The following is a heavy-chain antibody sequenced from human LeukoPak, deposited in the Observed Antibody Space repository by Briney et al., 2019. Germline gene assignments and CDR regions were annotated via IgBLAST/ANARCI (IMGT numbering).Heavy chain of an antibody. CDR2: IYYSGST. V-gene: IGHV4-39*01. Sequence: PSETLSLTCTVSGGSISSSSYYWGWIRQPPGKGLEWIGSIYYSGSTYYNPSLKSRVTISVDTSKTQFPLKLSSVTAADTAVYYCARLVYYYDSSVSDYWGQGTLVTVSS. D-gene: IGHD3-22*01. J-gene: IGHJ4*02. CDR3: ARLVYYYDSSVSDY. CDR1: GGSISSSSYY.